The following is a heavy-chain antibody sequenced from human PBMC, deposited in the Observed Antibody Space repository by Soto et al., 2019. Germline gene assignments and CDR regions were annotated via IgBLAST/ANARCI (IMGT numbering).Heavy chain of an antibody. CDR2: IDPSDSQT. J-gene: IGHJ4*02. CDR1: GYSFAGYW. CDR3: AKDPKVAAASFDEYYFDY. D-gene: IGHD6-13*01. V-gene: IGHV5-10-1*01. Sequence: PGESLKISCKGSGYSFAGYWITWVRQKPGKGLEWMGRIDPSDSQTYYSPSFRGHVTISATNSKNTLYLQMNSLRAEDTAVYYCAKDPKVAAASFDEYYFDYWAREPWSPSPQ.